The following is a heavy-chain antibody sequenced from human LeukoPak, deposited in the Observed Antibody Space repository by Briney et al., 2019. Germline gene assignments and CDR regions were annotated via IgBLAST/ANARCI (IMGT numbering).Heavy chain of an antibody. CDR3: AKAPRGNDDYFDY. CDR2: ISWNSGSI. D-gene: IGHD3-16*01. Sequence: GGSLRLSCAASGFTFDDYGMHWVRQAPGRGLGWVSGISWNSGSIGYADSVEGRFTISRDNAKNSLYLQMNSLRAEDTALYYCAKAPRGNDDYFDYWGQGTLVTVSS. V-gene: IGHV3-9*01. CDR1: GFTFDDYG. J-gene: IGHJ4*02.